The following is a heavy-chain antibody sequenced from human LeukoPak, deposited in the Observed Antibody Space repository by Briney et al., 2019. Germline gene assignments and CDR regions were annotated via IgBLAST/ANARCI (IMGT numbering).Heavy chain of an antibody. J-gene: IGHJ3*02. V-gene: IGHV3-48*03. Sequence: QSGGSLRLSCAASGFTFSSYEMNWVRQAPGKGLEWVSYISSSGSTIYYADSVKGRFTISRDNAKNSLYLQMNSLRAEDTAVYYCARGGRWRQQLLFAFDIWGQGTMVTVSS. CDR2: ISSSGSTI. CDR3: ARGGRWRQQLLFAFDI. D-gene: IGHD6-13*01. CDR1: GFTFSSYE.